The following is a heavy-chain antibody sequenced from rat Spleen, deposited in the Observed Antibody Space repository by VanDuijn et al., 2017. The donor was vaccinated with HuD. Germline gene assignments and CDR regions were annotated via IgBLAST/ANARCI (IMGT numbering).Heavy chain of an antibody. CDR3: ARHPQLGVFWYFDF. V-gene: IGHV5S23*01. CDR1: GFTFSDYA. Sequence: EVQLVESGGGLVQPGRSLKLSCAASGFTFSDYAMAWVRQAPKKGLEWVATISTGGGNTYYRDSVKGRITISRDNAKSTLYLQMDSLRSEYTATYYCARHPQLGVFWYFDFWGPGTMVTVSS. D-gene: IGHD5-1*01. J-gene: IGHJ1*01. CDR2: ISTGGGNT.